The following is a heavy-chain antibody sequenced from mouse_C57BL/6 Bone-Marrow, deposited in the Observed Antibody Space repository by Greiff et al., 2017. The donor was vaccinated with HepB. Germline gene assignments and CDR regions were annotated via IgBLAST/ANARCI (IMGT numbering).Heavy chain of an antibody. D-gene: IGHD2-4*01. Sequence: EVQLVESGGGLVQPGGSLSLSCAASGFTFTDYYMSWVRQPPGKALEWLGFIRNKANGYTTEYSASVKGRFTISRDNSQSILYLQMNALRAEDSATYYCARPSPPYYDYVWDYAMDYWGQGTSVTVSS. CDR2: IRNKANGYTT. V-gene: IGHV7-3*01. J-gene: IGHJ4*01. CDR3: ARPSPPYYDYVWDYAMDY. CDR1: GFTFTDYY.